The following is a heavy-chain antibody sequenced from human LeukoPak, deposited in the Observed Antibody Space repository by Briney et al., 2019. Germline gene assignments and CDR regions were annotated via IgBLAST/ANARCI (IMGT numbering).Heavy chain of an antibody. V-gene: IGHV3-48*03. J-gene: IGHJ4*02. D-gene: IGHD2-21*01. Sequence: PGGSLRLSCTVSGFTFSDYEMNWVRQAPGKGLEWLSDISTSSSVIHYADSVKGRFIISRDNAKNSLYLQMNSLRAEDTAVYYCVRRDRSALVNLDYWGQGTLVTVSS. CDR1: GFTFSDYE. CDR3: VRRDRSALVNLDY. CDR2: ISTSSSVI.